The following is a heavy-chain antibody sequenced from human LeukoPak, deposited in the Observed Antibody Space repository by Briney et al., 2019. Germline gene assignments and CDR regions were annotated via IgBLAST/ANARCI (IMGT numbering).Heavy chain of an antibody. Sequence: PSATLSLTCTVSGGSITNYYWSWIRQPPGKGLECIGYMHYSGITNNNPSLKSRVTMSVDTSKNQFSLKLSSVTAADTAVYYCARRDYAGIVPYSFDIWGQGTMVTVSS. V-gene: IGHV4-59*08. CDR3: ARRDYAGIVPYSFDI. CDR2: MHYSGIT. J-gene: IGHJ3*02. CDR1: GGSITNYY. D-gene: IGHD4-23*01.